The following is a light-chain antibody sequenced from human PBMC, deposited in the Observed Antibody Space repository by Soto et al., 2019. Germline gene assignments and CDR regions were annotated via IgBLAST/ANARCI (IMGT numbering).Light chain of an antibody. Sequence: EIVMTQSPATLSVSPGERATLSCRASQSVNSNLAWYQQQPGQAPSLLIYGASTRATGVPARFSGSGSGTEFTLTISSLQSEDVAVYYCQQYYSPPYTFGQGTRLEIK. CDR2: GAS. J-gene: IGKJ2*01. CDR3: QQYYSPPYT. V-gene: IGKV3-15*01. CDR1: QSVNSN.